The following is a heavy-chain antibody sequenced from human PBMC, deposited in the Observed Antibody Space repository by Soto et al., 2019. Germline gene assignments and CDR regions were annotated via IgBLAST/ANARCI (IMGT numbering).Heavy chain of an antibody. CDR1: GDSISNNKW. Sequence: SETLSLTCSVSGDSISNNKWWSWVRQPPGKGLEWIGEMHHSGSIHYNASLKSRATLSVDKSRNQFSLQLTSVTAADTALYYCASWAYYDSSGYHRNVDYWGQGTLVTVSS. V-gene: IGHV4-4*02. J-gene: IGHJ4*02. D-gene: IGHD3-22*01. CDR2: MHHSGSI. CDR3: ASWAYYDSSGYHRNVDY.